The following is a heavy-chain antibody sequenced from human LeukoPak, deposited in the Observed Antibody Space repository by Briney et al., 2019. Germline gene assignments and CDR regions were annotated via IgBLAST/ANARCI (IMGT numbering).Heavy chain of an antibody. V-gene: IGHV4-31*03. CDR1: GGSISISGYY. J-gene: IGHJ4*02. Sequence: SETLSLTCTVSGGSISISGYYWSWIRQHPGEGLEWIGYISYSGSTYYSPSLKSRVTISVDTSKNQFSLKLSSVTAANTAVYYCARGVLVWGQGTLVTVSS. CDR3: ARGVLV. D-gene: IGHD2-8*02. CDR2: ISYSGST.